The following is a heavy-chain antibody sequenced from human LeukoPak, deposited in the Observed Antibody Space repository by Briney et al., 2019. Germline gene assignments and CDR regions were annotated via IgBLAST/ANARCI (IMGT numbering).Heavy chain of an antibody. CDR1: GGSISSSSSY. D-gene: IGHD3-22*01. CDR2: IHYSGST. CDR3: ARLANDTSDDY. V-gene: IGHV4-39*01. Sequence: SETLSLTCTVSGGSISSSSSYWGWIRQPPGKGLEWIGSIHYSGSTYYNPSLKSRVTMSVDTSKSQFSLKLSSVTAADTAVYYCARLANDTSDDYWGQGTLVTVSS. J-gene: IGHJ4*02.